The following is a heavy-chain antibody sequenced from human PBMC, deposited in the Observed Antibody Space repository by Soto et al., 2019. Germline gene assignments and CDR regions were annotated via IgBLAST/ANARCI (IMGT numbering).Heavy chain of an antibody. J-gene: IGHJ4*02. CDR3: ARGGHVMVVTAALDY. D-gene: IGHD2-21*02. Sequence: QVQLMQSGAEVKKPGASVKVSCKASGDTFTDYYIHWVRQAPGQGLEWMGTVNPSGGHTTYAQHFLGRVTMTRDTSTSTLYMELTSMTSDDTAIYYCARGGHVMVVTAALDYWGQGTLVTVSS. V-gene: IGHV1-46*01. CDR1: GDTFTDYY. CDR2: VNPSGGHT.